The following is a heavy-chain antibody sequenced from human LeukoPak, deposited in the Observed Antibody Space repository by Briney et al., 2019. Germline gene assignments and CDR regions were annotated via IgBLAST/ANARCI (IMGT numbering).Heavy chain of an antibody. CDR1: GYTFTGYY. V-gene: IGHV1-2*02. CDR2: INPNIGGT. J-gene: IGHJ4*02. Sequence: ASVKVSCKASGYTFTGYYMNRVRQAPGQGLEWMGWINPNIGGTNYAQKFQCRVTMTWAASISTAYMELSRMISDDTAVSYCAGGVRLATAITEFDYWGQGTLVTVSS. CDR3: AGGVRLATAITEFDY. D-gene: IGHD5-18*01.